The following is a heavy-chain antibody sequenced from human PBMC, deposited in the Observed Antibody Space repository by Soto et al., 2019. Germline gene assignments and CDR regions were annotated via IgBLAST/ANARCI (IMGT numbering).Heavy chain of an antibody. CDR3: AKIRNILIVNPGHFDY. J-gene: IGHJ4*02. CDR1: GGSISSYY. CDR2: IYYSGST. V-gene: IGHV4-59*01. Sequence: SETLSLTCTVSGGSISSYYWSWIRQPPGKGLEWIGYIYYSGSTNYNPSLKSRVTISVDTSKNQFSLKLSSVTAADTAVYYCAKIRNILIVNPGHFDYWGQGTLVTVSS. D-gene: IGHD3-9*01.